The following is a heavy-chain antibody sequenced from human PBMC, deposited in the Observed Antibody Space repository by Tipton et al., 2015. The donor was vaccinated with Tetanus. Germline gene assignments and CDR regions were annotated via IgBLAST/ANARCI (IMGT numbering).Heavy chain of an antibody. D-gene: IGHD3-3*01. J-gene: IGHJ4*02. Sequence: SLRLSCAASGVTFSTHGMHCVRQAPGKGLQWVALGWYDGTRKYYTESVEGRFTISRDNSKNTLYLQMDSLRVEDTATYFCARERFVEWFGPLECRGQGTLVPVPS. CDR3: ARERFVEWFGPLEC. CDR2: GWYDGTRK. V-gene: IGHV3-33*01. CDR1: GVTFSTHG.